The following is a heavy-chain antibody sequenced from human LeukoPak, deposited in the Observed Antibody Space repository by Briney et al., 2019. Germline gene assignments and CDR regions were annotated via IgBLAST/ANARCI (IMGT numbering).Heavy chain of an antibody. Sequence: ASVKVSCKASGYTFTGYSMYWVRQAPGQGLEWMGWINPNSGGTNYAQKFQGRVTMTRDTSISTAYMELSRLRSDDTAVYYCARVPPLDPYMDVWGKGTTVTVSS. CDR3: ARVPPLDPYMDV. V-gene: IGHV1-2*02. CDR2: INPNSGGT. J-gene: IGHJ6*03. D-gene: IGHD3-9*01. CDR1: GYTFTGYS.